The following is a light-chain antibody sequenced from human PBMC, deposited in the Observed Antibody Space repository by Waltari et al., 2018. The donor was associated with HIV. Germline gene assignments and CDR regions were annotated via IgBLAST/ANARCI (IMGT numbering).Light chain of an antibody. CDR1: QSLTAN. Sequence: LTQSPATLSVSPGERVTLSCRASQSLTANLAWYQQRPGQSPRLLIYGASSRATDIPARVTGSGSGTDYTLTISSVQSEDSAVYYCQQNIHWPPYTFGQGTKL. J-gene: IGKJ2*01. CDR3: QQNIHWPPYT. V-gene: IGKV3-15*01. CDR2: GAS.